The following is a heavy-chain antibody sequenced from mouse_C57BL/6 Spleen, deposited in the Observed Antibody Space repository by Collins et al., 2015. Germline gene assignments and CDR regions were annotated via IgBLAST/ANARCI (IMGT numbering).Heavy chain of an antibody. CDR3: ARENYYFDY. V-gene: IGHV7-3*02. Sequence: EVKLVESGGGLVQPGGSLRLSCATSEFTFTDYYMSWVRQPPGKALEWLGFIRSKANGYTTEYSASVKGRFTISRDNSQSILYLQMNTLRAEDSATYYCARENYYFDYWGQGTTLTVSS. CDR2: IRSKANGYTT. CDR1: EFTFTDYY. J-gene: IGHJ2*01.